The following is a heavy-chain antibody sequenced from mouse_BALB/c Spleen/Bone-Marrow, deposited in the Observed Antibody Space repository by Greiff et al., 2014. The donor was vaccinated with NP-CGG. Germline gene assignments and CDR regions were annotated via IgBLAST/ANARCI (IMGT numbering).Heavy chain of an antibody. Sequence: EVQLQQSGAELVKPGASVKLSCTASGFNIKDTYMHWVKQRPEQGLEWIGRIDPANGNTKYDPKFQGKATITADTSSNTAYLQLSSLTSEDTAVYYCAAYYCGSSYGFAYRGQGTLVTVSA. D-gene: IGHD1-1*01. V-gene: IGHV14-3*02. CDR3: AAYYCGSSYGFAY. CDR2: IDPANGNT. J-gene: IGHJ3*01. CDR1: GFNIKDTY.